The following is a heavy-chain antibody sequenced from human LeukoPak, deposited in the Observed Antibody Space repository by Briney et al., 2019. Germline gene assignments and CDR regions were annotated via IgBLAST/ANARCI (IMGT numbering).Heavy chain of an antibody. Sequence: SETLSLTCTLSGGLMSSYYWRWTRQPPGKQLEWIGYISYGGATSYNPSLKRRVTISVNSPKNYFSLRLTSLTAADTALYYCARHGGTIDYFDYWGPGSLVTVSS. J-gene: IGHJ4*02. CDR1: GGLMSSYY. CDR2: ISYGGAT. CDR3: ARHGGTIDYFDY. V-gene: IGHV4-59*08. D-gene: IGHD1-26*01.